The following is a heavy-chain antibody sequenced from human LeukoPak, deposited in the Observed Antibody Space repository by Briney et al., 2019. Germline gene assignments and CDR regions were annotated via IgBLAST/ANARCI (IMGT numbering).Heavy chain of an antibody. CDR3: AKKGKMYYHDSSGYLDY. V-gene: IGHV3-30*18. J-gene: IGHJ4*02. CDR1: GFTLSSYG. CDR2: ISYDGSDK. D-gene: IGHD3-22*01. Sequence: PGRSLRLSCAASGFTLSSYGMHWVRQAPGKGLEWVAIISYDGSDKDYADSVKGRFTISRDNSKNTLYLQMNSLRVEDTAVYYCAKKGKMYYHDSSGYLDYWGQGTLVTVSS.